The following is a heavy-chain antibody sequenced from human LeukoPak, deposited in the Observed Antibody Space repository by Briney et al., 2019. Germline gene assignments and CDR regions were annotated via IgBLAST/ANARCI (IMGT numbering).Heavy chain of an antibody. J-gene: IGHJ6*02. V-gene: IGHV3-53*01. CDR1: GFIVSSNS. D-gene: IGHD3-10*01. Sequence: GGSLRLSCAASGFIVSSNSMSWVRQAPGKGLEWVSLISSDGNTYYADSVKGRFTISRDNSNNTLFLQMNSLRAEDTAVYYCAKDYSNPYTMDVWGQGTTVTVSS. CDR2: ISSDGNT. CDR3: AKDYSNPYTMDV.